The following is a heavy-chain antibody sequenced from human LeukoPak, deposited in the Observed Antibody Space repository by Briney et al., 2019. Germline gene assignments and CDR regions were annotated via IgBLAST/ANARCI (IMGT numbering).Heavy chain of an antibody. J-gene: IGHJ6*02. CDR3: ARDLWNCSSTSCPSYYYYYYGMDV. CDR2: ISSSGSTI. CDR1: GFTFSSYE. Sequence: QPGGPLRLSCAASGFTFSSYEMNWVRQAPGKGLEWVSYISSSGSTIYYADSVKGRFTISRDNAKNSLYLQMNSLRAEDTAVYYCARDLWNCSSTSCPSYYYYYYGMDVWGQGTTVTVSS. D-gene: IGHD2-2*01. V-gene: IGHV3-48*03.